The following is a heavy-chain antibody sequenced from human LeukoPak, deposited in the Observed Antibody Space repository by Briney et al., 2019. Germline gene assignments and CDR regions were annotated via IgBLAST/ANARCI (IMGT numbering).Heavy chain of an antibody. D-gene: IGHD5-24*01. J-gene: IGHJ4*02. CDR2: IWYDGSNK. CDR3: AREHYERWLQFRYFEN. V-gene: IGHV3-33*01. Sequence: GGSLRLSCAASGFTFSSYGMHWVRQAPGKGLEWVAVIWYDGSNKYYADSVKGRFTISRDNTKNSLYLQMDSLRAEDTAVYYCAREHYERWLQFRYFENWGQGTLVTASS. CDR1: GFTFSSYG.